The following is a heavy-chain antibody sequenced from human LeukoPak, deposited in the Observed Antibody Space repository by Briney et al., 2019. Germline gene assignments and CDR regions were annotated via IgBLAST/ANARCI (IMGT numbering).Heavy chain of an antibody. CDR3: AREQPRGDGSRKTNY. V-gene: IGHV4-39*02. D-gene: IGHD3-10*01. Sequence: SETLSLTCTVSGGSISSSSYYWGWIRQPPGKGLEWIGSIYYSGSTYYNPSLKSRVTISVDTSKNQFSLKLSSVTAADTAVYYCAREQPRGDGSRKTNYWGQGTLVTVSS. J-gene: IGHJ4*02. CDR1: GGSISSSSYY. CDR2: IYYSGST.